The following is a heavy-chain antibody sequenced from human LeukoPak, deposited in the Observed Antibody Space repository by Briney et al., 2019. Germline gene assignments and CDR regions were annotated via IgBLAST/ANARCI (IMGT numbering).Heavy chain of an antibody. CDR2: ISSSGGST. CDR1: GFTFSSYG. V-gene: IGHV3-23*01. D-gene: IGHD3-9*01. J-gene: IGHJ4*02. Sequence: PGGSLRLSCAASGFTFSSYGMTWVRQAPGKGLEWVSAISSSGGSTYYADSVKGRFTISRDNSKNTLYLQMNSLRGEDTAIYYCAKPMSGLRYFDWLLYFDYWGQGTLVTVSS. CDR3: AKPMSGLRYFDWLLYFDY.